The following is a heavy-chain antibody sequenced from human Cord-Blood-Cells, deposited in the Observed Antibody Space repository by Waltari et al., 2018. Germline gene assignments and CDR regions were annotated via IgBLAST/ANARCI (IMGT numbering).Heavy chain of an antibody. CDR1: GGSFSGYY. CDR3: ASLVIGAY. CDR2: INHSGGT. J-gene: IGHJ4*02. D-gene: IGHD2-21*01. Sequence: QVQLQQWGAGLLKPSETLSLTCAVYGGSFSGYYWSWIRQPPGKGLEWIGEINHSGGTNYNPSLKGRVTISVDTSKNQFSLKLSSVTAADTAVYYCASLVIGAYWGQGTLVTVSS. V-gene: IGHV4-34*01.